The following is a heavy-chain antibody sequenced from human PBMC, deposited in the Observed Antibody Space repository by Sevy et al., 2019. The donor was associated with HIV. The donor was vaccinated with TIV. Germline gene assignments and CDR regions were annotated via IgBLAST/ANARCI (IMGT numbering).Heavy chain of an antibody. D-gene: IGHD5-12*01. Sequence: SETLSLTCTVSGGSVSSGSYYWSWIRQPPGKGLKWIGYIYYSGSTNHNPSLKRRVTISVDTSKNQFSLKLNSVTAADTAVHYCARVRGGYSGFGGFDYWGQGTLVTVSS. V-gene: IGHV4-61*01. J-gene: IGHJ4*02. CDR1: GGSVSSGSYY. CDR2: IYYSGST. CDR3: ARVRGGYSGFGGFDY.